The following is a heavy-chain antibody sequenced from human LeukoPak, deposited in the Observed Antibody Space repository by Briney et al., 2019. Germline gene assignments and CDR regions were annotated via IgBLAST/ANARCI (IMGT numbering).Heavy chain of an antibody. CDR3: ARAFGLTDY. CDR2: ISSSSSTI. Sequence: GGSLRLSCAASGFTVSRYSMNWVRQAPATGLEGVSYISSSSSTIYYADSVKGRFTISRDNAKNSLYLQMNSLRDEDTAVYYCARAFGLTDYWGQGTLVTVSS. D-gene: IGHD3/OR15-3a*01. CDR1: GFTVSRYS. V-gene: IGHV3-48*02. J-gene: IGHJ4*02.